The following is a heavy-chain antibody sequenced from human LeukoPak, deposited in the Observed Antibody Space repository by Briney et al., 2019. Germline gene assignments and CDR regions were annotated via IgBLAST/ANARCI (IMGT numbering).Heavy chain of an antibody. CDR3: ARVHGVTPSY. D-gene: IGHD2-21*02. CDR1: GFTFSSYW. J-gene: IGHJ4*02. CDR2: INSDGYSI. Sequence: GGSLRLSCAASGFTFSSYWMHWVRQAPGKGLVWVARINSDGYSITYADSVKGRFTIFRDNAKKTLYLQMSSLRAEDTAVYYCARVHGVTPSYWGQGTLVTVSS. V-gene: IGHV3-74*03.